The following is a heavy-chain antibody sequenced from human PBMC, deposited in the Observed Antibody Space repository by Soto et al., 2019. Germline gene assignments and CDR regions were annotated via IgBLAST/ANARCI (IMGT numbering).Heavy chain of an antibody. J-gene: IGHJ5*02. V-gene: IGHV4-59*12. CDR1: GGSISSYY. CDR2: IYYSGST. Sequence: SETLSLTCTVSGGSISSYYWTWIRQPPGKGLEWIGYIYYSGSTNYNPSLKSRVTISVDTSKNQFSLKLSSVTAADTAVYYCARSIDPWGQGTLVTVSS. CDR3: ARSIDP.